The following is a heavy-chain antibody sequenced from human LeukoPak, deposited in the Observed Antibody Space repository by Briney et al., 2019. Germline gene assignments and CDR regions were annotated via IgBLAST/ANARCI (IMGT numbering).Heavy chain of an antibody. V-gene: IGHV1-69*01. D-gene: IGHD2-21*01. CDR3: ARVMGSRPIQY. CDR2: IIPLFGAA. Sequence: SVKVFCKASGGTFSSYTLSWMRQAPGQGLEWMGGIIPLFGAAKYAQKFEGRVTITLDEFTTTGYMELSSLRFDDTAVYYCARVMGSRPIQYWGEGTLVTVSS. CDR1: GGTFSSYT. J-gene: IGHJ4*02.